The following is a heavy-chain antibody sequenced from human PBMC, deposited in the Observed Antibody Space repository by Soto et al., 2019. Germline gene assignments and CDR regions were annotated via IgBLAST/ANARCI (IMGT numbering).Heavy chain of an antibody. J-gene: IGHJ5*02. CDR2: IYHSGTT. D-gene: IGHD5-18*01. CDR3: ARGGYRTLAWFDP. CDR1: GGSISKYY. V-gene: IGHV4-59*01. Sequence: QVQVQESGPGLVKPSETLSLTCTVSGGSISKYYWSWIRQSPGQGLEWIANIYHSGTTNYNISLKGRVSISIDISKNQVSLRLKSVTAADTAVYYCARGGYRTLAWFDPWGQGTLVTVS.